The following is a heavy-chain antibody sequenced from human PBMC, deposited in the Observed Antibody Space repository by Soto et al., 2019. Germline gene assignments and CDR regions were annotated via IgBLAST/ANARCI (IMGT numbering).Heavy chain of an antibody. J-gene: IGHJ4*02. CDR3: TKYRRTDAEGYSFDN. CDR1: GDSVSTDRYF. D-gene: IGHD2-15*01. V-gene: IGHV4-61*01. Sequence: LSLTCSVSGDSVSTDRYFWTWVRQPPGKGLEWIAYISYTGDTNYNPSLKSRVTISIDTSRNQFSLQLSSVTAADTAVYFCTKYRRTDAEGYSFDNWGQGALVTVSS. CDR2: ISYTGDT.